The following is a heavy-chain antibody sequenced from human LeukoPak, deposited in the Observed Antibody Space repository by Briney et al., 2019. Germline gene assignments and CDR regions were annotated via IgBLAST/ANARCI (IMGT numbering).Heavy chain of an antibody. D-gene: IGHD3/OR15-3a*01. V-gene: IGHV1-2*02. Sequence: ASVKVSCKASGYTFTGYYMHWVRQAPGQGLEWMGWINPNSGGTNYAQKFQGRVTMTRDTSISTAYMELSRLRSDDTAVYYRARRLRGDFWTTTFDYWGQGTLVTVSS. CDR1: GYTFTGYY. J-gene: IGHJ4*02. CDR2: INPNSGGT. CDR3: ARRLRGDFWTTTFDY.